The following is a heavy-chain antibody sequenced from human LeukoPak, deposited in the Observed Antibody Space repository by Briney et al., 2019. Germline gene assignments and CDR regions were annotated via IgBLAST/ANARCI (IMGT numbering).Heavy chain of an antibody. CDR3: ARGRGFSHGSPVDTFDM. D-gene: IGHD5-18*01. Sequence: GGSLRLSCAPSGFTFSTYWMSWVRHGSGKGLEWVANIKQDGSEKYYVDSVKGRFSISRDNTKNFLYLQMNSMRAEDTAMYYCARGRGFSHGSPVDTFDMWGQGTMVTVSS. J-gene: IGHJ3*02. CDR1: GFTFSTYW. V-gene: IGHV3-7*04. CDR2: IKQDGSEK.